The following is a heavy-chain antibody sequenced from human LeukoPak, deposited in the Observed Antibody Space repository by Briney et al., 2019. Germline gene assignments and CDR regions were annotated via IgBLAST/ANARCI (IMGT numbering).Heavy chain of an antibody. CDR1: RFTFSSYA. CDR3: AREIYCSSTSCYIV. V-gene: IGHV3-48*03. J-gene: IGHJ6*02. CDR2: ITSGGTTM. Sequence: GGSLRLSCAASRFTFSSYAMSWVRQAPGKGLEWVSYITSGGTTMYYADSVKGRFTISRDNAKNSLYLQMNSLRAEDTAVYYCAREIYCSSTSCYIVWGQGTTVTVSS. D-gene: IGHD2-2*02.